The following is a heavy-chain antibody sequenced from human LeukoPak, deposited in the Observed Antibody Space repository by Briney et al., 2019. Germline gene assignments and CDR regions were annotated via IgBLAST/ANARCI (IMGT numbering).Heavy chain of an antibody. CDR3: ARDWRDGYRTGLDY. D-gene: IGHD5-24*01. Sequence: ASVKVSCKASGGTFSSYAISWVRQAPRQGLEWMGGIIPIFGTANYAQKFQGRVTITADESTSTAYMELSSLRSEDTAVYYCARDWRDGYRTGLDYWGQGTLVTVSS. V-gene: IGHV1-69*13. CDR1: GGTFSSYA. CDR2: IIPIFGTA. J-gene: IGHJ4*02.